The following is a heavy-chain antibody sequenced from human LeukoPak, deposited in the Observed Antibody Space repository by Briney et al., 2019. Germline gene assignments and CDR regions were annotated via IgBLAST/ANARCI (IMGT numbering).Heavy chain of an antibody. CDR3: ARDFGYYDILAAD. J-gene: IGHJ4*02. D-gene: IGHD3-9*01. CDR1: GFTFSSYW. Sequence: GGSLRLSRAASGFTFSSYWMHWVRQAPGKGLVWVSRINSDGSSTSYADSVKGRFTISRDNAKNTLYLQMNSLRAEDTAVYYCARDFGYYDILAADWGQGTLVTVSS. CDR2: INSDGSST. V-gene: IGHV3-74*01.